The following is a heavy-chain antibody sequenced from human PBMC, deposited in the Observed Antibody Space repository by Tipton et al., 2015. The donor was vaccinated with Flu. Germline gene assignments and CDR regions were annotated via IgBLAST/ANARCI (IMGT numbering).Heavy chain of an antibody. V-gene: IGHV4-59*01. Sequence: TLSLTCTVSGGSISSYYWSWIRQPPGKGLEWIGYIYYSGSTNYNPSLKSRVTISVDTSKNQFSLKLSSVTTADTAVYYCARTPGVAVAGTEFDYRGQGTLVTVSS. CDR2: IYYSGST. CDR1: GGSISSYY. CDR3: ARTPGVAVAGTEFDY. J-gene: IGHJ4*02. D-gene: IGHD6-19*01.